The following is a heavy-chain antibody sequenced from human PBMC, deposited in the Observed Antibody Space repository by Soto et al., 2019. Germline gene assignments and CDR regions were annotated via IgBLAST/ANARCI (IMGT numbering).Heavy chain of an antibody. J-gene: IGHJ4*02. D-gene: IGHD4-17*01. V-gene: IGHV1-18*01. Sequence: QVQLVQSGGEMKKPGASVKVSCETSGYTFNTYGVYWVRQVPGQGLEWMGWISGYNGDTRYAQNCQDRITMTIDISTSTAYMELRSLRTDDTAVYYCAREPFPQGYGYPPDYWGQGTLVTVSS. CDR3: AREPFPQGYGYPPDY. CDR2: ISGYNGDT. CDR1: GYTFNTYG.